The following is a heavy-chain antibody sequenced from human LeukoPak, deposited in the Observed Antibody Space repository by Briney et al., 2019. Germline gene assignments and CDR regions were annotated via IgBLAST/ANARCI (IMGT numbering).Heavy chain of an antibody. V-gene: IGHV3-43D*03. CDR1: GFTFDDYA. CDR3: AKESNYGSGSYYGMDV. J-gene: IGHJ6*02. CDR2: ISWDGGST. Sequence: PGGSLRLSCAASGFTFDDYAMHWVRQAPGKGLEWVSLISWDGGSTYYADSVKGRFTISRDNSKNSLYLQMNSLRAEDTALYYCAKESNYGSGSYYGMDVWGQGTTVTVSS. D-gene: IGHD3-10*01.